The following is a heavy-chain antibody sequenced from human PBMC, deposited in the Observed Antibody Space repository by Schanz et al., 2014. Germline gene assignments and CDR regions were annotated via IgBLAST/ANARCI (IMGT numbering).Heavy chain of an antibody. J-gene: IGHJ4*02. CDR3: ASKARYTYGYDY. V-gene: IGHV3-23*04. CDR1: GFTFSNHA. Sequence: VQLVESGGGLVQPGGSVRLSCAASGFTFSNHALSWVRQAPGKGLEWVSGIGGSGDSTHYADSVKGRFIISRDNSKNTLYLQVNSLRAEDTAVYYCASKARYTYGYDYWGQGTLVTVSS. CDR2: IGGSGDST. D-gene: IGHD5-18*01.